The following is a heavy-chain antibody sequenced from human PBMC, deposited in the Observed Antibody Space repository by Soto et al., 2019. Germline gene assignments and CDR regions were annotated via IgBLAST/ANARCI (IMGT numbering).Heavy chain of an antibody. V-gene: IGHV4-31*03. CDR2: IYYSGST. J-gene: IGHJ5*02. CDR1: GGSISSGGYY. Sequence: QVQLQESGPGLVKPSQTLSLTCTVSGGSISSGGYYWSWIRQHPGKGLEWIGYIYYSGSTYYNPYLKSRVTISVDTSKNQFSLKLSSVTAADTAVYYCARATLGQLWSINWFDPWGQGTLVTVSS. D-gene: IGHD5-18*01. CDR3: ARATLGQLWSINWFDP.